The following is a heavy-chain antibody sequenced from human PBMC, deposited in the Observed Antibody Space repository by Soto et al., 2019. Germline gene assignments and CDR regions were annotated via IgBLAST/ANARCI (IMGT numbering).Heavy chain of an antibody. CDR1: GYTFSSYA. J-gene: IGHJ4*02. CDR3: ARPETLEY. CDR2: INAGNGNT. V-gene: IGHV1-3*01. Sequence: VKVSCKASGYTFSSYAKHWVRQAPGQRLEWMGWINAGNGNTKYSQKFQGRGTITWDTSASTAYMELSSLRCEDTTVYYCARPETLEYWGQGTLVTVS.